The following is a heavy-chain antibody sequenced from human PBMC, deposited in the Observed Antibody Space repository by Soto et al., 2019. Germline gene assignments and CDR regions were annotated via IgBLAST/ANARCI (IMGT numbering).Heavy chain of an antibody. D-gene: IGHD5-12*01. CDR2: IYHSGGT. CDR1: GGSISSSNW. CDR3: ARSRTLGGYDYLAY. Sequence: QVQLQESGPGLGKPSGTLSLTCAVSGGSISSSNWWRWVRQPPGKGLEWIGEIYHSGGTNYNPSPKSRVTISVDKSKNHFSLKLNSVTAADTAGYYCARSRTLGGYDYLAYWGQGTLVTVSS. J-gene: IGHJ4*02. V-gene: IGHV4-4*02.